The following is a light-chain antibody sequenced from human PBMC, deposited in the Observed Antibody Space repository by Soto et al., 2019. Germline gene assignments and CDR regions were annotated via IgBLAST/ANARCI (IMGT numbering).Light chain of an antibody. V-gene: IGKV2-28*01. CDR3: MQTLQTPFT. Sequence: IVITHSPVSLPVTPGEPASISCKSSQSLLHSDGYKYLDWYVQKAGQSPQLLIYLGSHRASGVPDRISGSGSGTDFTLKISKVEADDVGVYYCMQTLQTPFTLGPGTKVDIK. J-gene: IGKJ3*01. CDR1: QSLLHSDGYKY. CDR2: LGS.